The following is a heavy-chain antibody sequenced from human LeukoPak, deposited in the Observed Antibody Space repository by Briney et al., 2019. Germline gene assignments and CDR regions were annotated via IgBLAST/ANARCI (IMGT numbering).Heavy chain of an antibody. CDR1: GGSFSGYY. V-gene: IGHV4-34*01. D-gene: IGHD3-22*01. CDR2: INHSGST. J-gene: IGHJ3*02. Sequence: PSETLSLTCAVYGGSFSGYYWSWIRQPPGKGLEWIGEINHSGSTNYNPSLKSRVTISVDTSKNRFSLKLSSVTAADTAVYYCARGRYYYDSSGYYHDAFDIWGQGTMVTVSS. CDR3: ARGRYYYDSSGYYHDAFDI.